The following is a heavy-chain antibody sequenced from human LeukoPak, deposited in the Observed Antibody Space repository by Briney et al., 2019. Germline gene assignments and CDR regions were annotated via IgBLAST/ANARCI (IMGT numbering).Heavy chain of an antibody. V-gene: IGHV4-59*01. Sequence: SETLSLTCTVSGGSISSYYWSWIRQPPGKGLEGIGYIYYSGSTNYNPSLKSRVTISVDTSKNQFSLKLSSVTAADTAVYYCARGAIVATMTFDYWGQGTLVTVSS. D-gene: IGHD5-12*01. J-gene: IGHJ4*02. CDR1: GGSISSYY. CDR3: ARGAIVATMTFDY. CDR2: IYYSGST.